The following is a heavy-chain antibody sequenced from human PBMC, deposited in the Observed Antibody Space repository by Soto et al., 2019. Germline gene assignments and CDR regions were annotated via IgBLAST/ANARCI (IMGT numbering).Heavy chain of an antibody. CDR2: IIPNLGIA. CDR3: ASHNSRAALGAFDI. D-gene: IGHD1-1*01. CDR1: GYTFTGYY. Sequence: SVKVSCKASGYTFTGYYMHWVRQAPGQGLEWMGGIIPNLGIANYAQKFQGRVTITADKSTSTAYMELSSLRSEDTAVYYCASHNSRAALGAFDIWGQGTMVTVSS. J-gene: IGHJ3*02. V-gene: IGHV1-69*10.